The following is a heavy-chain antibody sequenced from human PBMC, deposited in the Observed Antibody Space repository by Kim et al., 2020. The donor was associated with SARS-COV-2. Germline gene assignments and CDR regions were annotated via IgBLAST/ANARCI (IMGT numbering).Heavy chain of an antibody. CDR1: GFTFSSYA. D-gene: IGHD5-12*01. V-gene: IGHV3-23*01. CDR3: AKDRAEDRAEMATIWDY. J-gene: IGHJ4*02. CDR2: ISGSGGST. Sequence: GGSLRLSCAASGFTFSSYAMSWVRQAPGKGLEWVSAISGSGGSTYYADSVKGRFTISRDNSKNTLYLQMNSLRAKDTAVYYCAKDRAEDRAEMATIWDYWGQGTLVTVSS.